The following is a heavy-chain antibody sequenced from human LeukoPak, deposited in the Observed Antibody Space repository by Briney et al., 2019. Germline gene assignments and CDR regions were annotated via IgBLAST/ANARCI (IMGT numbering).Heavy chain of an antibody. CDR2: IYHSGYT. J-gene: IGHJ5*02. D-gene: IGHD6-19*01. Sequence: SETLSLTCAVSGYSINSGYYWGWIRQPPGKGLEWIGSIYHSGYTYYNPSLKSRVTISVDTSENHFSLKLSSVTAAYTAVYYCARNKTVAGPDSWFDPWGQGTLVAVSS. V-gene: IGHV4-38-2*01. CDR3: ARNKTVAGPDSWFDP. CDR1: GYSINSGYY.